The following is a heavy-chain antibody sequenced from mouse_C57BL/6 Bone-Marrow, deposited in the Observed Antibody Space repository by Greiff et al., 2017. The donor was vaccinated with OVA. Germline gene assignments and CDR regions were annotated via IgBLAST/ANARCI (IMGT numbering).Heavy chain of an antibody. CDR2: IDPNSGGT. CDR3: ARASTMIHYYAMDY. CDR1: GYTFTSYW. D-gene: IGHD2-4*01. Sequence: QVQLKQPGAELVKPGASVKLSCKASGYTFTSYWMHWVKQRPGRGLEWIGRIDPNSGGTKYNEKFKSKATLTVDKPSSTAYMQLSSLTSEDSAVYYCARASTMIHYYAMDYWGQGTSVTVSS. V-gene: IGHV1-72*01. J-gene: IGHJ4*01.